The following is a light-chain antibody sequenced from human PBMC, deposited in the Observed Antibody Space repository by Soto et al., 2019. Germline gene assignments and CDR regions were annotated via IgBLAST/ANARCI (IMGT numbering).Light chain of an antibody. CDR2: GAS. Sequence: DIQMTQSPSTLSASVGDRVTITCRASQSISTWLAWYHQKPGKAPKLLISGASSLESGVPSRFSGSGSGTEFSLAICSLQPDDFATYYCQQYNYYPYTFGEGTKLEIK. CDR3: QQYNYYPYT. CDR1: QSISTW. J-gene: IGKJ2*01. V-gene: IGKV1-5*01.